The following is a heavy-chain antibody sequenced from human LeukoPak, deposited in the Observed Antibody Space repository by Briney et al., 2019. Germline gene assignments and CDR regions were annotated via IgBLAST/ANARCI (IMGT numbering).Heavy chain of an antibody. CDR3: VRICPFVVVPAAIAGGFDP. V-gene: IGHV4-4*02. J-gene: IGHJ5*02. Sequence: PSGTLSLTCAVSGGSISSSNWWSWVRQPPGKGLEWIGEIYHSGSTNYNPSLKSRVTISVDTSKNQFSLKLSSVTAADTAVYYCVRICPFVVVPAAIAGGFDPWGQGTLVTVSS. CDR1: GGSISSSNW. CDR2: IYHSGST. D-gene: IGHD2-2*01.